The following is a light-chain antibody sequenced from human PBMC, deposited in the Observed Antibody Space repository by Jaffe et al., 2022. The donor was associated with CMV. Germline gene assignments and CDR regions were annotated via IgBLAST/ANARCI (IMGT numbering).Light chain of an antibody. CDR2: DVH. CDR1: TSDVGDYNY. J-gene: IGLJ1*01. V-gene: IGLV2-14*03. Sequence: QSALTQPASVSGSPGQSITISCTGTTSDVGDYNYVSWYQQHPGKAPKLMIYDVHYRPSGVSDRFSGSKSGNTASLTISGLQAEDEADYYCSSYTSSSTLYVFGTGTKVAVL. CDR3: SSYTSSSTLYV.